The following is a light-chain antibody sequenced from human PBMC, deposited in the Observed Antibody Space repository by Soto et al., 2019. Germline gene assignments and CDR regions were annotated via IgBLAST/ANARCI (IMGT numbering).Light chain of an antibody. CDR1: SSDVGGYNY. V-gene: IGLV2-11*01. CDR2: DVD. Sequence: QSALTQPRSVSGSPGQSVTISCTGTSSDVGGYNYVSWYQQHPGKAPKLMIYDVDKRPSGVPDRFSGSKSGNTASLTISGLQAEDEADYYCCSYAGSYRYVFGTGTKLTVL. J-gene: IGLJ1*01. CDR3: CSYAGSYRYV.